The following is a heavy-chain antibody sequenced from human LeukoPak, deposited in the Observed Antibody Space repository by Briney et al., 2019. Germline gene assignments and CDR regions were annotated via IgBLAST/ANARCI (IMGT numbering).Heavy chain of an antibody. CDR3: ARSADARAGVAGIYYFDY. CDR1: GGTFSSYA. J-gene: IGHJ4*02. CDR2: IIPIFGTA. Sequence: PVKVSCKASGGTFSSYAISWVRQPPGQGLEWMGGIIPIFGTANYAQKFQGRVTITTDESTSTAYMELSSLRSEDTAVYYCARSADARAGVAGIYYFDYWGQGTLVTVSS. D-gene: IGHD6-19*01. V-gene: IGHV1-69*05.